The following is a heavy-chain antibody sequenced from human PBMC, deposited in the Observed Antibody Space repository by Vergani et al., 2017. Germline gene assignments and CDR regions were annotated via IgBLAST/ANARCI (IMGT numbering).Heavy chain of an antibody. CDR3: ARARXIETCYMSNWLDS. CDR2: IKSDGSIT. J-gene: IGHJ5*01. V-gene: IGHV3-74*03. CDR1: GFSSNSYW. Sequence: DVHLAESGGGFFQPGGSLGLSCSASGFSSNSYWMHWVRQVPGKGLLWVSRIKSDGSITAYADSVKGRFTISRDNAQNTLYLQMNSLRVEDTGVYYCARARXIETCYMSNWLDSWGQGTLVTVSS. D-gene: IGHD3-9*01.